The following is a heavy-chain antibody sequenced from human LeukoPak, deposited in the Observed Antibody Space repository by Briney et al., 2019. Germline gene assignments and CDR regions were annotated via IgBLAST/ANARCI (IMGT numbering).Heavy chain of an antibody. CDR1: GFTFSSYA. V-gene: IGHV3-30-3*01. J-gene: IGHJ6*02. Sequence: GGSLRLSCAASGFTFSSYAMQWVRQAPGKGLEWVAVISYDGSNKYYADSVKGRFTISRDNSKNTLCLQTNSLRAEDTAVYYCAKDKWSGTWRRSYYYYYGMDVWGQGTTVTVSS. D-gene: IGHD1-14*01. CDR2: ISYDGSNK. CDR3: AKDKWSGTWRRSYYYYYGMDV.